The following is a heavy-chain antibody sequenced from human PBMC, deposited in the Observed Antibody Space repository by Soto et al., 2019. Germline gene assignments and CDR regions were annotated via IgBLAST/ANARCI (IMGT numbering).Heavy chain of an antibody. J-gene: IGHJ3*02. CDR2: IGTAGDT. CDR1: GFTFSSYD. Sequence: GGSLRLSCAASGFTFSSYDMHWVRQATGKGLEWVSAIGTAGDTYYPGSVKGRFTISRENAKNSLYLQMNSLRAGDTAVYYCARLSYNWNDRAFDIWGQGTMVTVSS. V-gene: IGHV3-13*01. CDR3: ARLSYNWNDRAFDI. D-gene: IGHD1-1*01.